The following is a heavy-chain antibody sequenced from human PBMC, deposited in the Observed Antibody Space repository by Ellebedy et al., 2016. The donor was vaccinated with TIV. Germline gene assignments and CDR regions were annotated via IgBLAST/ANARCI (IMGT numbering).Heavy chain of an antibody. J-gene: IGHJ5*02. D-gene: IGHD2-2*01. V-gene: IGHV4-59*12. CDR1: GGSITSYY. Sequence: SETLSLTCTVSGGSITSYYWSWIRQTPGKGLEWIGYIYYTGGANYNPSLKSRVTILVDTSKNQFSLKLTSVTAADTAVYYCARDVQIAYQLLSNWFDPWGQGTLVTVSS. CDR3: ARDVQIAYQLLSNWFDP. CDR2: IYYTGGA.